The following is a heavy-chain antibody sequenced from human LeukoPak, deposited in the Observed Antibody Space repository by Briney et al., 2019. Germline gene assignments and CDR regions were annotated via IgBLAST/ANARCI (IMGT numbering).Heavy chain of an antibody. V-gene: IGHV3-74*01. CDR1: GFTFSSYW. Sequence: GGSLRLSCAASGFTFSSYWMHWVRQAPGKGLVWVSCINGDGGRTNYADSVKGRFSISRDNSKNILYLHVSSLRAEDTAVYYCAKDRCSNGIGCYYYYMDVWGKGTTVTISS. CDR3: AKDRCSNGIGCYYYYMDV. D-gene: IGHD2-8*01. CDR2: INGDGGRT. J-gene: IGHJ6*03.